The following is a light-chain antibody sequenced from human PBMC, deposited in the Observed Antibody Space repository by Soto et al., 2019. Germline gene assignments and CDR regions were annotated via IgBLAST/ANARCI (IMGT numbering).Light chain of an antibody. Sequence: XPMXXSPSSLSASVGDRVTITCRASQXXXXXLNWYQQKPGKAPKLLIYAASSLXSGXXXXXXXXXXXXXXXXTISSLQPEDFATYYCQQSYSTLRTFGQGTKVEXK. J-gene: IGKJ1*01. CDR1: QXXXXX. CDR2: AAS. CDR3: QQSYSTLRT. V-gene: IGKV1-39*01.